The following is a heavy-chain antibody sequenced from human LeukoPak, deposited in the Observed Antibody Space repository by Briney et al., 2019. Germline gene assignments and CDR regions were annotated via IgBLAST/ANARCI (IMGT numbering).Heavy chain of an antibody. CDR1: GGTFSSYA. CDR2: IIPIFGTA. J-gene: IGHJ4*02. Sequence: SVKVSCKASGGTFSSYAISWVRQAPGQGLEWMGGIIPIFGTANYAQKFQGRVTITTDESTSTAYMEVSSLRSEDTAVYYCGRKAGDCGGGSCYSIDHWGQGTLVTVSS. CDR3: GRKAGDCGGGSCYSIDH. V-gene: IGHV1-69*05. D-gene: IGHD2-15*01.